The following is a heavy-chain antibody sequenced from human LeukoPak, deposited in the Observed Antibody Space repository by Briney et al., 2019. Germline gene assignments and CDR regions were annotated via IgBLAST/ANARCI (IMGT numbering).Heavy chain of an antibody. CDR1: GGSISDYY. V-gene: IGHV4-4*07. D-gene: IGHD7-27*01. CDR3: ARDAGWGSVLVYYYYMEV. CDR2: IYTTGST. Sequence: PSETLSLTCTVSGGSISDYYWSWIRQPAGKGLEWIGRIYTTGSTNYNPSLKSRVTMSIDTSKNQFSLKLTSVTAADTAVYYCARDAGWGSVLVYYYYMEVWGKGTTVTVSS. J-gene: IGHJ6*03.